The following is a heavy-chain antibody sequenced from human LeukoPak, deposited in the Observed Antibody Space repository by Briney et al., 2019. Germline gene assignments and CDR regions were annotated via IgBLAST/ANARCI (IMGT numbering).Heavy chain of an antibody. CDR3: ARGFHDTSFTGFDI. D-gene: IGHD3-22*01. CDR1: GGSISSKRW. CDR2: IFHDGNT. Sequence: PSETLSLTCAVSGGSISSKRWWSWVRQPPGKGLECIGEIFHDGNTNYNPSLKSRVTISVDKSKNQFSLTLTSVTAADTAVYYCARGFHDTSFTGFDIWGQGAMVTVSS. V-gene: IGHV4-4*02. J-gene: IGHJ3*02.